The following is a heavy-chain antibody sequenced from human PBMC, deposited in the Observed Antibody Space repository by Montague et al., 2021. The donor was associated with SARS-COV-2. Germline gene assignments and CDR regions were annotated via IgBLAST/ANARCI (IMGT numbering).Heavy chain of an antibody. D-gene: IGHD6-6*01. Sequence: SETLSLTCAVYSGSFSGYYWSWIRQPPGKGMEWNGEINHSGSTNYNQTLTSQVTISVDMSKTQFSLTLSPVTAAATAVYYCAGSGWEQHVRARYYYYYGMDVWGQGTTVTVSS. CDR2: INHSGST. J-gene: IGHJ6*02. CDR3: AGSGWEQHVRARYYYYYGMDV. V-gene: IGHV4-34*01. CDR1: SGSFSGYY.